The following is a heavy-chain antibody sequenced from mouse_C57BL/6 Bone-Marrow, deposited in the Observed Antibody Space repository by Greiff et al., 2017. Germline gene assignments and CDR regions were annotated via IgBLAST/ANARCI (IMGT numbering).Heavy chain of an antibody. J-gene: IGHJ3*01. D-gene: IGHD1-1*01. CDR1: GYTFTSYW. V-gene: IGHV1-55*01. CDR3: ARNYYGTPFAY. CDR2: IYPGSGST. Sequence: QVQLQQPGAELVKPGASVKMSCKASGYTFTSYWITWVKQRPGQGLAWIGDIYPGSGSTNYNEKFKSKATLTVDTSTSTAYMQLSILTSEDSAVYYCARNYYGTPFAYGGQGTLVTVAA.